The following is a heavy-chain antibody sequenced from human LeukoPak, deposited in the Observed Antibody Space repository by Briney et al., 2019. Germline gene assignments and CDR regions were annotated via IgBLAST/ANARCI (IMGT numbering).Heavy chain of an antibody. V-gene: IGHV3-23*01. Sequence: GGSLRLSCAASGFTFSSYAMSWVRQAPGKGLEWVSAISGSGGSTYYADSVKGRFTISRDNSKNTLYLQMNGLRAEDTAVYYCAKESSGYSYGEYYFDYWGQGTLVTVSS. J-gene: IGHJ4*02. CDR3: AKESSGYSYGEYYFDY. D-gene: IGHD5-18*01. CDR1: GFTFSSYA. CDR2: ISGSGGST.